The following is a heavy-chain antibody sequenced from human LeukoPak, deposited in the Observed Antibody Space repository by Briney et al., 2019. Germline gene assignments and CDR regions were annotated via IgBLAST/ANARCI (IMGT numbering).Heavy chain of an antibody. V-gene: IGHV4-39*01. J-gene: IGHJ4*02. CDR2: IYYSGST. CDR1: GGSISSSSYY. Sequence: KPSETLSLTCTVSGGSISSSSYYWGWIRQPPGKGLEWIGSIYYSGSTYYNPSLKSRVTISVDTSKNQFSLKLSSVTAADTAVYYCARGPRQQPKDWGQGTLVTVSS. CDR3: ARGPRQQPKD. D-gene: IGHD6-13*01.